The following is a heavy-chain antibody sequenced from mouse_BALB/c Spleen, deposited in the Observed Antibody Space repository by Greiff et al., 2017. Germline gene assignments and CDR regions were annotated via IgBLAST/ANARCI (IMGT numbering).Heavy chain of an antibody. CDR3: ARTGRYWYFDV. V-gene: IGHV1-14*01. CDR2: INPYNDGT. Sequence: EVKLMESGPELVKPGASVKMSCKASGYTFTSYVMHWVKQKPGQGLEWIGYINPYNDGTKYNEKFKGKATLTSDKSSSTAYMELSSLTSEDSAVYYCARTGRYWYFDVWGAGTTVTVSS. CDR1: GYTFTSYV. J-gene: IGHJ1*01. D-gene: IGHD4-1*01.